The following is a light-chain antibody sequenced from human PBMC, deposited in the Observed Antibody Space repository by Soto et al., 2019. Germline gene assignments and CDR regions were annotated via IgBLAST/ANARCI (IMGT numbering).Light chain of an antibody. CDR2: LGS. CDR3: MQALQTWT. CDR1: QSLLHSNGYNY. Sequence: DIVMTQSPLSLPVTPGDPASISCRSSQSLLHSNGYNYLDWYLQKPGQSPQLLIYLGSYRASGVPDRFSGSGSGTDFTLKISRVEAEDVGVYYCMQALQTWTFGQGTKV. V-gene: IGKV2-28*01. J-gene: IGKJ1*01.